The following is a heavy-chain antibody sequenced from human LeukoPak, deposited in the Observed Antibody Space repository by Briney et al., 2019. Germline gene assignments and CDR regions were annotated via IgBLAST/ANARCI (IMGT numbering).Heavy chain of an antibody. V-gene: IGHV3-7*04. J-gene: IGHJ4*02. CDR2: INQDGNTE. CDR1: GFTFSSYW. CDR3: ARGDAFSGDY. Sequence: GGSLRLSCADSGFTFSSYWMTWVRQAPGRRLDLVANINQDGNTEYYVDSVKGRFTISRDNANNSLYLQMNSLRAEDTAVYYCARGDAFSGDYWGQGTLVTVSS.